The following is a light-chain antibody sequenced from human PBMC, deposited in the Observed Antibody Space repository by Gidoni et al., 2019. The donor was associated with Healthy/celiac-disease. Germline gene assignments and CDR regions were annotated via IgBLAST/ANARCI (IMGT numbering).Light chain of an antibody. CDR1: QSLLHSNGYNY. J-gene: IGKJ1*01. V-gene: IGKV2-28*01. CDR3: MQALQTPT. Sequence: DIVMTQSPLSLPVTPGEPASISCRSSQSLLHSNGYNYLDWYLQKPGQSPQLLNYLGSNRASGVPDRFSGSGSGTDFTLKISRVEAEDVGVYYGMQALQTPTFGQGTKVEIK. CDR2: LGS.